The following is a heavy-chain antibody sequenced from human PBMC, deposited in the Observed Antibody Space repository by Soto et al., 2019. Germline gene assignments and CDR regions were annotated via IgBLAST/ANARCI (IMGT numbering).Heavy chain of an antibody. J-gene: IGHJ4*02. CDR1: GFTFSSYG. CDR3: AKSREPLPWGYVGY. Sequence: VQLVESGGGVVQPGRSLRLSCAASGFTFSSYGMHWVRQAPGKGLEWVAVISYDGSNKYYADSVKGRFTISRDNSKNTLYLQMNSLRAEDTAVYYCAKSREPLPWGYVGYWGQGTLVTVSS. CDR2: ISYDGSNK. D-gene: IGHD1-26*01. V-gene: IGHV3-30*18.